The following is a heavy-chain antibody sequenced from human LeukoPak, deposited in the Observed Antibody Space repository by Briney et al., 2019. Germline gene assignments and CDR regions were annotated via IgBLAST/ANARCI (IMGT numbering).Heavy chain of an antibody. CDR3: ARVVPHSSGWYGDALDI. CDR1: GFTFSSYG. V-gene: IGHV3-7*01. J-gene: IGHJ3*02. D-gene: IGHD6-19*01. CDR2: IKQDGSEK. Sequence: GRSLRLSCAASGFTFSSYGMHWVRQAPGKGLEWVANIKQDGSEKYYVDSVKGRFTISRDNAKNSLYLQMNSLRAEDTAVYYCARVVPHSSGWYGDALDIWGQGTMVTVSS.